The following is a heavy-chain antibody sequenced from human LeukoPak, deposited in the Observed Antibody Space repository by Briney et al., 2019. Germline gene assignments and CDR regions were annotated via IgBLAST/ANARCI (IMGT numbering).Heavy chain of an antibody. V-gene: IGHV4-61*02. D-gene: IGHD3-10*01. CDR3: AGRGSSSGTFDI. CDR1: GGSITNLDYY. J-gene: IGHJ3*02. Sequence: SEALSLTCTVSGGSITNLDYYWTWIRQPAGKRLEWIGRIYTSGGTNYNPSLKSRVTMSVDRSKNEISLHLASLTAADTALYYCAGRGSSSGTFDIWGPGTFVTVSS. CDR2: IYTSGGT.